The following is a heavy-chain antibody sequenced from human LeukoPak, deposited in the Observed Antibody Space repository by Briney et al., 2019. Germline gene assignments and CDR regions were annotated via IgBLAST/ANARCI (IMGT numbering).Heavy chain of an antibody. CDR3: ARGVRGYDYVWGSYRPTPDY. D-gene: IGHD3-16*02. V-gene: IGHV3-11*01. J-gene: IGHJ4*02. CDR1: GFTFSDYY. Sequence: GGSLRLSCAASGFTFSDYYMSWIRQAPGKGLEWVSYISSSGSTIYYADSVKGRFTISRDNAKNSLYLQMNSLRAEDTAVYYCARGVRGYDYVWGSYRPTPDYWGQGTLVTVSS. CDR2: ISSSGSTI.